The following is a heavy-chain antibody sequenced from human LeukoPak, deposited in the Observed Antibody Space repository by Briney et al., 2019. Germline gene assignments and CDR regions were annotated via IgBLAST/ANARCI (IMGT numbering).Heavy chain of an antibody. J-gene: IGHJ4*02. V-gene: IGHV5-51*01. Sequence: GESLKISCKGSGYSFTNFWIGWVRQMPGKGLEWMGIIYPGDSDTRYSPSFQGQVTISADKSISTAYLQWSSLKASDTAMYYCARSVGYCSDGVCSVFDYWGQGTLVTVSS. CDR3: ARSVGYCSDGVCSVFDY. D-gene: IGHD2-8*01. CDR2: IYPGDSDT. CDR1: GYSFTNFW.